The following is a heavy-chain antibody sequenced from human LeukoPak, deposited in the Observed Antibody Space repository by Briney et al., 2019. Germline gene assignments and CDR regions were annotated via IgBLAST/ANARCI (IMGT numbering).Heavy chain of an antibody. CDR1: GGSISSGGYY. J-gene: IGHJ3*02. CDR2: IYYSGST. Sequence: SETLSLTCTVSGGSISSGGYYWSWIRQHPGKGLEWIGYIYYSGSTYYNPSLKSRVTISVDTSKNQFSLKLSSVAAADTAVYYCARGGYSYGSDAFDIWGQGTMVTVSS. CDR3: ARGGYSYGSDAFDI. V-gene: IGHV4-31*03. D-gene: IGHD5-18*01.